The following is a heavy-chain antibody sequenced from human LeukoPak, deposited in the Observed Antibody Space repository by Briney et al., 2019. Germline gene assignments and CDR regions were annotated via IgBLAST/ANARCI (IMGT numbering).Heavy chain of an antibody. D-gene: IGHD3-16*01. J-gene: IGHJ4*02. Sequence: PSETLSLTCTVSGASITRYYWGWIRQAPGKGLEWIGYIYFSGHSTSYNPSLGGRATMSADSSKNQSSLNLRSVTAADTAIYFCARHDKSYTSRSPFDFWGQGVLVAVSS. CDR2: IYFSGHST. CDR1: GASITRYY. V-gene: IGHV4-59*08. CDR3: ARHDKSYTSRSPFDF.